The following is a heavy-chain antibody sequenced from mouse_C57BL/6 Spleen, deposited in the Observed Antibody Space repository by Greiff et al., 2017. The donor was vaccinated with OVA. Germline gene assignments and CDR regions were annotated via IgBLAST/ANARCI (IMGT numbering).Heavy chain of an antibody. V-gene: IGHV14-4*01. J-gene: IGHJ3*01. CDR3: TSDRAY. CDR2: IDPENGDT. CDR1: GFNIKDDY. D-gene: IGHD3-2*02. Sequence: EVKLVESGAELVRPGASVKLSCTASGFNIKDDYMHWVKQRPEQGLEWIGWIDPENGDTEYASKFQGKATITADTSSNTAYLQLSSLTSEDTAVYYCTSDRAYWGQGTLVTVSA.